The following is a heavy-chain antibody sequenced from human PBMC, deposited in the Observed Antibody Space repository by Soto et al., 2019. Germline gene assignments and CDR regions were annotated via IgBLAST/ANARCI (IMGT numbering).Heavy chain of an antibody. J-gene: IGHJ5*02. D-gene: IGHD2-2*01. Sequence: SETLSLTCTVSGGSISSGGYYWSWIRQHPGKGLEWIGYIYYSGSTYYNPSLKSRVTISVDTSKNQFSLKLSSVTAADTAVYYCARVSCSSTSCYREDNNWFDPWGQGTLVTVSS. CDR2: IYYSGST. CDR1: GGSISSGGYY. CDR3: ARVSCSSTSCYREDNNWFDP. V-gene: IGHV4-31*03.